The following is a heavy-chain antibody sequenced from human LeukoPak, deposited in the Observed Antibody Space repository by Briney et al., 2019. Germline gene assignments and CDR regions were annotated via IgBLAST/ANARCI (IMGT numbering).Heavy chain of an antibody. D-gene: IGHD3-9*01. CDR1: GYTFTGYY. CDR2: INPNSGGT. CDR3: VRGEYFDWLYLFDY. V-gene: IGHV1-2*02. J-gene: IGHJ4*02. Sequence: ASVKVSCKASGYTFTGYYMHWVRQAPGRGLEWTGWINPNSGGTNYAQKFQGRFTMTRDTSINPAYMELSRLRADDTAVYYCVRGEYFDWLYLFDYWGQGTLDTVSS.